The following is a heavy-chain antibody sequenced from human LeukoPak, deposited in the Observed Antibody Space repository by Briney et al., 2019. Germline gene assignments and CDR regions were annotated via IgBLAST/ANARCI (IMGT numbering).Heavy chain of an antibody. J-gene: IGHJ5*02. D-gene: IGHD2-2*01. CDR1: GYTFTCYY. CDR3: ARSDCSSTSCYVGDDWFDH. Sequence: ASVKVSCKASGYTFTCYYMHWVRQAPGQGLEWMGWINPNSGGTNYAQKFQGRVTMTRDTSISTAYMELSRLRSDDTAVYYCARSDCSSTSCYVGDDWFDHWGQGTLVTVSS. CDR2: INPNSGGT. V-gene: IGHV1-2*02.